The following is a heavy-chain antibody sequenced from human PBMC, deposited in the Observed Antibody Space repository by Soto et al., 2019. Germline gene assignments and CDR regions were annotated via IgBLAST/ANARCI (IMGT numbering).Heavy chain of an antibody. CDR2: ISGDGSST. CDR1: GFTFRSHW. Sequence: PGGSLRLSCAASGFTFRSHWMHWVRQAPGKGLVWVSRISGDGSSTHYADSVKGRFTISRDNAKNSLYLQMNSLRAEDTAVYYCARIIRSYSGYDSGTYYYYGMDVWGQGTTVTVSS. D-gene: IGHD5-12*01. CDR3: ARIIRSYSGYDSGTYYYYGMDV. J-gene: IGHJ6*02. V-gene: IGHV3-74*01.